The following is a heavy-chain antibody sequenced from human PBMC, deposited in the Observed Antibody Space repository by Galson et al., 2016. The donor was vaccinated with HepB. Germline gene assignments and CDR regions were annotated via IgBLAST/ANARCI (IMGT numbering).Heavy chain of an antibody. Sequence: WIGWVRPMPGKGLEWMGRIYPGDSDTRYSPSFQGQVTMSADKSSSTVYLQWSSLKAADTAMYYCARHLRMTMPVAGDYYAMDVWGHGTTVTV. J-gene: IGHJ6*02. V-gene: IGHV5-51*01. CDR2: IYPGDSDT. CDR3: ARHLRMTMPVAGDYYAMDV. CDR1: W. D-gene: IGHD6-19*01.